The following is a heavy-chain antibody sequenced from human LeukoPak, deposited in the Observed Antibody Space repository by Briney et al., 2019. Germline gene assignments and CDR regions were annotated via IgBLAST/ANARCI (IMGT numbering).Heavy chain of an antibody. Sequence: PSETLSLTCTVSGGSISSSNYYWSWIRQPPGKGLEWIGYIYYSGSTNYNPSLKSRVTISVDTSKNQFSLKLSSVTAADTAVYYCARAPSLRLGELSVYFDYWGQGTLVTVSS. J-gene: IGHJ4*02. CDR1: GGSISSSNYY. CDR2: IYYSGST. D-gene: IGHD3-16*02. CDR3: ARAPSLRLGELSVYFDY. V-gene: IGHV4-61*01.